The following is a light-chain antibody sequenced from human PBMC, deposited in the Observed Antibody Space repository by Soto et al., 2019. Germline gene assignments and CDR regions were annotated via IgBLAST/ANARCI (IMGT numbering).Light chain of an antibody. CDR3: QKYSSFPRT. V-gene: IGKV1-5*01. CDR1: QTIGSW. Sequence: DIQMTQSPSTLSASVGDRVTITCRASQTIGSWLAWYQQKPGKAPELLIYDASTLEGAVPSRFSGSGSGTEFSLTITSLEPDDLATFYCQKYSSFPRTFGQGTKVEIK. CDR2: DAS. J-gene: IGKJ3*01.